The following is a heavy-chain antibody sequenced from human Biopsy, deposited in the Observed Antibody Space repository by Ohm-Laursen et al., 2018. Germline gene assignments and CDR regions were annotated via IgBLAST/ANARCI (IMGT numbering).Heavy chain of an antibody. V-gene: IGHV1-18*01. CDR3: ARGEVTFGELIVSLDS. D-gene: IGHD3-16*02. Sequence: SVKVSCKAPEGTLSNYGVNWVRQAPGQGLEWMGWIRPLNGDTKYGQKFQDRVTMTTDTSTSTVYMELTSLRSDDTAVYYCARGEVTFGELIVSLDSWGQGTLVTVSS. CDR1: EGTLSNYG. CDR2: IRPLNGDT. J-gene: IGHJ4*02.